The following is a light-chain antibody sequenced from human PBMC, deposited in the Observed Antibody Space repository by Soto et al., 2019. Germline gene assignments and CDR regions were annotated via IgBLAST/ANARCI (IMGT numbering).Light chain of an antibody. J-gene: IGLJ1*01. CDR3: NSYTSSQTGV. CDR1: ASNVGTYNY. V-gene: IGLV2-14*01. CDR2: DVT. Sequence: QSALTQPASVSGSPGQSITISCTGTASNVGTYNYVSWYQQYPDKVPKLLIYDVTKRPPGVSDRFSGSKSGNTASPAISGLQAEDEADYYCNSYTSSQTGVFGTGTKRTVL.